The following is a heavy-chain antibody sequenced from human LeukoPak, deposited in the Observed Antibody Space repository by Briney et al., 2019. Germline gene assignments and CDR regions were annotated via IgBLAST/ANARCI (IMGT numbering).Heavy chain of an antibody. Sequence: ASVKVSCKASGYTFTSYYMHWVRQAPGQGLEWMGIINPSGGSTSYAQKFQGRVTVTRDTSTSTVYMELSSLRSEDTAVYYCARELAAPSHYYGMDVWGQGTTVTVSS. CDR1: GYTFTSYY. J-gene: IGHJ6*02. CDR2: INPSGGST. V-gene: IGHV1-46*01. D-gene: IGHD1-1*01. CDR3: ARELAAPSHYYGMDV.